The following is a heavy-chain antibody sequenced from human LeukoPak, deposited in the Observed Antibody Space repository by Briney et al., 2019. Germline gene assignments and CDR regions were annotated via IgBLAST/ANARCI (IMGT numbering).Heavy chain of an antibody. D-gene: IGHD2-15*01. V-gene: IGHV3-23*01. CDR1: GFIFSGYA. CDR2: IGGDGGGT. J-gene: IGHJ5*02. Sequence: GGSLRLSCAAPGFIFSGYAMTWVRQAPGKGLEWVSIIGGDGGGTNYADSVRGRFTISRDNSKNTLYLQMNSLRAEDTAVYFCAKVRGYCNGGSCYWADPWGQGTLVTVSS. CDR3: AKVRGYCNGGSCYWADP.